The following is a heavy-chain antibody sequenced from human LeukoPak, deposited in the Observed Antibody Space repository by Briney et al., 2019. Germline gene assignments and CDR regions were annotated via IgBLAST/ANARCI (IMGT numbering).Heavy chain of an antibody. CDR3: AHIYSNYDFWSGYQGNAFDI. J-gene: IGHJ3*02. CDR1: GFSLSTSGVG. CDR2: IYWNGDN. Sequence: KESGPTLVKPTQTLTLTCTLSGFSLSTSGVGVGWIRQPLGKALDWLALIYWNGDNRYSPSLKSRVTITKDTSKNQVVLTMTNMDPVDTATYYCAHIYSNYDFWSGYQGNAFDIWGQGTMVTVSS. D-gene: IGHD3-3*01. V-gene: IGHV2-5*01.